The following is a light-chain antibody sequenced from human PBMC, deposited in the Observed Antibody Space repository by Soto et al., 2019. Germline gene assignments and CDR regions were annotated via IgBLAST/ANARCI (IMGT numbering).Light chain of an antibody. V-gene: IGKV3-20*01. J-gene: IGKJ3*01. Sequence: EIVLTQSPGTLSLSPGERATLSCRASQSIIGSYLTWYQQKPGQAPRLLIYGASNRATGIPDRFSGSGSGTDFTLTICRLEPEDFAVYYCQQYGGSPGFTFGPGT. CDR2: GAS. CDR1: QSIIGSY. CDR3: QQYGGSPGFT.